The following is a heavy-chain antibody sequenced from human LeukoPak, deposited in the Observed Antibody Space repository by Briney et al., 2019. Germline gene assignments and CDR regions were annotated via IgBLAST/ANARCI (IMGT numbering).Heavy chain of an antibody. CDR1: GGSINRYY. CDR2: IYYRGST. CDR3: ARQGSGWPFRYFDT. D-gene: IGHD6-19*01. V-gene: IGHV4-59*08. J-gene: IGHJ2*01. Sequence: SETLSLTCTVSGGSINRYYWSWIRQPPGKGLEWIGYIYYRGSTNYNPSLKSRVTISVDTSQNQFSLKLSSVTAADTAVYYCARQGSGWPFRYFDTWGRGTLVTVSS.